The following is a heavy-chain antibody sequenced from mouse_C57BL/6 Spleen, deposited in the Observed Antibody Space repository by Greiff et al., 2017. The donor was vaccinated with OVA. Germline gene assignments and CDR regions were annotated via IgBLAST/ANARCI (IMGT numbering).Heavy chain of an antibody. V-gene: IGHV1-55*01. CDR3: AREGDYYGSSYRGYFDY. Sequence: QVQLQQPGAELVKPGASVKMSCKASGYTFTSYWITWVKQRPGQGLEWIGDIYPGSGSTNYNEKFKSKATLTVDTSSSTAYMQLSSLTSEDSAVYYCAREGDYYGSSYRGYFDYWGQGTTLTVSS. D-gene: IGHD1-1*01. CDR2: IYPGSGST. J-gene: IGHJ2*01. CDR1: GYTFTSYW.